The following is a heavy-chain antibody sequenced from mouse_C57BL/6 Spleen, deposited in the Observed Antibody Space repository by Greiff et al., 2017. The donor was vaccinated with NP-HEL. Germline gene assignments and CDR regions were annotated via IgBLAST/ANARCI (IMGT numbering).Heavy chain of an antibody. Sequence: EVNVVESGGGLVKPGGSLKLSCAASGFTFSDYGMHWVRQAPEKGLEWVAYISSGSSTIYYADTVKGRFTISRDNAKNTLFLQMTSLRSEDTAMYYCARPDDYYYFDYWGQGTTLTVSS. D-gene: IGHD2-4*01. CDR3: ARPDDYYYFDY. J-gene: IGHJ2*01. V-gene: IGHV5-17*01. CDR2: ISSGSSTI. CDR1: GFTFSDYG.